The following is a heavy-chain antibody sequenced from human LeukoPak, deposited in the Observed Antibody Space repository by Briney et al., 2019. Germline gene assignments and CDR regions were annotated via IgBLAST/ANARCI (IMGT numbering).Heavy chain of an antibody. J-gene: IGHJ4*02. CDR3: ARSRLGARRYYYGSGSPFDY. V-gene: IGHV4-38-2*02. D-gene: IGHD3-10*01. Sequence: SETLSLTCTVSGYSISSGYYWGWIRQPPGKGLEWIGSIYYSGSTYYNPSLKSRVTISVDTSKNQFSLKLSSVTAADTAVYYCARSRLGARRYYYGSGSPFDYWGQGTLVTVSS. CDR1: GYSISSGYY. CDR2: IYYSGST.